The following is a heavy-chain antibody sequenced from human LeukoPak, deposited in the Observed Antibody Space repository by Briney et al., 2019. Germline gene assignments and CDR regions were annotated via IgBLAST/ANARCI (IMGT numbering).Heavy chain of an antibody. CDR1: GYTFTSYA. Sequence: ASVKVSCKASGYTFTSYAMNWVRQAPGQGLEWMGWINTNTGNPTYAQGFTGRFVFSLDTSVSTAYLQISSLKAEDTAVYYCARSLCGGDCYYDYCYGMDVWGQGTTVTVSS. CDR3: ARSLCGGDCYYDYCYGMDV. V-gene: IGHV7-4-1*02. CDR2: INTNTGNP. D-gene: IGHD2-21*02. J-gene: IGHJ6*02.